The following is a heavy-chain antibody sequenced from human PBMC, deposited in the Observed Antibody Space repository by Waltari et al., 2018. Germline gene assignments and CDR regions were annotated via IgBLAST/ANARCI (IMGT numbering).Heavy chain of an antibody. J-gene: IGHJ4*02. CDR1: GYTFTSYD. D-gene: IGHD2-15*01. Sequence: QVQLVQSGAEVKKPGASVKVSCKASGYTFTSYDIHWVRQATGQGLEWMGWMNSNSGNTGYAQKVQGRVTMTRNTSISTAYMELSSLRSEDTAVYYCARVKGYCSGGSCYGGFDYWGQGTLVTVSS. CDR3: ARVKGYCSGGSCYGGFDY. CDR2: MNSNSGNT. V-gene: IGHV1-8*01.